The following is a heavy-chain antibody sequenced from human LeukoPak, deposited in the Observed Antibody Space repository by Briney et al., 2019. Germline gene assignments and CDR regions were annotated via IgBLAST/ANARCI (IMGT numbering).Heavy chain of an antibody. D-gene: IGHD1-26*01. J-gene: IGHJ3*02. CDR3: ARYIVSYPHDAFDI. CDR1: GGSFSGYY. CDR2: INHSGST. V-gene: IGHV4-34*01. Sequence: PSETLSLTCAVYGGSFSGYYWSRIRQPPGKGLEWIGEINHSGSTNYNPSLKSRVTISVDTSKNQFSLKLSSVTAADTAFYYCARYIVSYPHDAFDIWGQGTMVTVSS.